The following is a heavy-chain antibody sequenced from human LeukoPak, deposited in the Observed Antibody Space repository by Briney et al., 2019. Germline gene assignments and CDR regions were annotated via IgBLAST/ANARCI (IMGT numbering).Heavy chain of an antibody. Sequence: GGSLRLSCAASGFSFGTYRMNWVRQAPGKGPEWVSSISDASRNIYYADSVKGRFTVSRGNAKSSLYLQMNSLRAEDTAVYYCARTDYYYSYFDPWGQGTPVTVSS. CDR3: ARTDYYYSYFDP. V-gene: IGHV3-21*01. CDR2: ISDASRNI. D-gene: IGHD3-22*01. J-gene: IGHJ5*02. CDR1: GFSFGTYR.